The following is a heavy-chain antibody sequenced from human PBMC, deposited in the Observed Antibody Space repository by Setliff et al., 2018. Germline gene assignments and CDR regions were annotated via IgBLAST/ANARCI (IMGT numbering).Heavy chain of an antibody. D-gene: IGHD5-18*01. J-gene: IGHJ6*02. Sequence: SETLSLTCTVSGGSISGYYWSWIRQPPGKGLEWIGYIDYSGSTYYNPSLKSRVSISADRSKNQFSLNLTSVIAADTAVYYCARDRTAYSYGLDVWGQGTTVTVSS. V-gene: IGHV4-59*01. CDR2: IDYSGST. CDR3: ARDRTAYSYGLDV. CDR1: GGSISGYY.